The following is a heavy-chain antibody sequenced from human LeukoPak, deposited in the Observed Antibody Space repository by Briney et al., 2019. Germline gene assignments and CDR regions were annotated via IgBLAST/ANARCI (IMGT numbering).Heavy chain of an antibody. V-gene: IGHV3-53*01. J-gene: IGHJ3*01. Sequence: PGGSLRLSCAASGLTVSTNHMSWVRQAPGEGPEWVSVIYSGAGTNYADSVKGRFTISRDNSKNMLYLQMNSLRVEDTAMYYCTKSGPPDPYWGQGTMVTVSS. CDR1: GLTVSTNH. CDR3: TKSGPPDPY. CDR2: IYSGAGT.